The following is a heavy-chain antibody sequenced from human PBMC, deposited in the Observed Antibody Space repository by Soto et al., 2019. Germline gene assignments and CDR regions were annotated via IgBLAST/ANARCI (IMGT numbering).Heavy chain of an antibody. Sequence: GGSLRLSCAAPGFTFSGYGMHWVRQGPGKGLEWVTLISYDGSNKYYADSVKGRFTISRDNSKNTLYLQMNSLRAEDTAVYYCAKDMAAAPSDAFDIWGQGTMVTVSS. CDR3: AKDMAAAPSDAFDI. D-gene: IGHD6-13*01. J-gene: IGHJ3*02. CDR2: ISYDGSNK. CDR1: GFTFSGYG. V-gene: IGHV3-30*18.